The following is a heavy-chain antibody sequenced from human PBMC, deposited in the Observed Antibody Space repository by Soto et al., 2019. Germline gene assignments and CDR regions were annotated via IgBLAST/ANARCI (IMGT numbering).Heavy chain of an antibody. CDR1: GFSLSNAGMG. CDR2: IFSNDEK. J-gene: IGHJ5*02. V-gene: IGHV2-26*01. D-gene: IGHD3-22*01. Sequence: SGPTLVNPTETLTLTCTVSGFSLSNAGMGVSWIRQPPGKALEWLAHIFSNDEKSYSTSLKSRLTISKDTSKSQVVLTMTNMDPVDTATYYCARSDYSDSSGYLRNWFDPWGQGPLVTVSS. CDR3: ARSDYSDSSGYLRNWFDP.